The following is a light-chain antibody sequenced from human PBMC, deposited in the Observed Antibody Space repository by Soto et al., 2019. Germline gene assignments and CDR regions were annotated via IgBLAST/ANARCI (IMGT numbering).Light chain of an antibody. Sequence: EIVLTQSPGTLSLSPGERATLSCRASQSVSGSYLAWYQQKPGQAPSLLIYGAFTRATGIPARFSGTGSGTEFTLTISSLQSEDFALYYCQQYNDWPLTFGQGTKVDI. CDR3: QQYNDWPLT. CDR1: QSVSGSY. CDR2: GAF. J-gene: IGKJ1*01. V-gene: IGKV3-15*01.